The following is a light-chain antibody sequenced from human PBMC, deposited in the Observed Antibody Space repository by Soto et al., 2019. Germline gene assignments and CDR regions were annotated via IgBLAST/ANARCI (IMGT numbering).Light chain of an antibody. CDR2: DVS. Sequence: VLTQPRSVSGSPGQSVTISCTGTSSDVGAYNYVSWYQQHPGKAPKLVTYDVSKRPSGVPDRFSGSKSGNTASLTISGLQAEDEADYYCCSYADNYSYVFGTGTKVTVL. CDR1: SSDVGAYNY. V-gene: IGLV2-11*01. CDR3: CSYADNYSYV. J-gene: IGLJ1*01.